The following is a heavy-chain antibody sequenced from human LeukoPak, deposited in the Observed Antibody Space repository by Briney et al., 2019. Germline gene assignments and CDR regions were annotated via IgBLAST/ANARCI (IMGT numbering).Heavy chain of an antibody. CDR1: GFTFSKYA. J-gene: IGHJ4*02. CDR2: ISGSGDST. Sequence: PGGSLRLSCAASGFTFSKYAVSWVRQAPGKGLEWVSSISGSGDSTYYADSVKGRFTISRDNSKNSLYLQMNSLRAEDTAVYYCARPGIAVAGEFFDYWGQGTLVTVSS. V-gene: IGHV3-23*01. CDR3: ARPGIAVAGEFFDY. D-gene: IGHD6-19*01.